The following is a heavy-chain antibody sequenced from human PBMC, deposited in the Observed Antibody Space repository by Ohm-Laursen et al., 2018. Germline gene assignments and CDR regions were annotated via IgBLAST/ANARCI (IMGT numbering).Heavy chain of an antibody. CDR2: INHSRNT. CDR3: ARGFSGWWGRIDY. D-gene: IGHD6-19*01. J-gene: IGHJ4*02. Sequence: WIRQTPGKGLDWVGEINHSRNTKYNLSFKSRVNISVDTYKNQFSLKLSSVTAADTAVYYCARGFSGWWGRIDYWGQGILVTVSS. V-gene: IGHV4-34*01.